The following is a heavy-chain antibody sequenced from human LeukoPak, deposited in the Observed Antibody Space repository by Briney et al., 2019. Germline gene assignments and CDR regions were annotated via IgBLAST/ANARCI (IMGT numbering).Heavy chain of an antibody. J-gene: IGHJ4*02. CDR2: ISGSGGSA. Sequence: GGSLRLSCAASGFTFSTYAMSWVRQAPGKGLEWVSAISGSGGSAYYADSVKGRFTISRDNSKNTLYLQMNSLRAEDTAVYYCAKDRLNYDFWSGYSPKYYFDYWGQGTLVTVSS. CDR1: GFTFSTYA. CDR3: AKDRLNYDFWSGYSPKYYFDY. V-gene: IGHV3-23*01. D-gene: IGHD3-3*01.